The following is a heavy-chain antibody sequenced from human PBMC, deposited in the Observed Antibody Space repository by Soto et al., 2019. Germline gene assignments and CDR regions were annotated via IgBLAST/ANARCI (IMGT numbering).Heavy chain of an antibody. CDR2: IDTDGGGT. J-gene: IGHJ5*02. CDR3: ATVFDL. V-gene: IGHV3-74*01. Sequence: EVQLVESGGGLVQPGGSLRVSCAASGFTLRSHRIHWVRQVPGKGLEWVSRIDTDGGGTSYADSVKCRFTISTDNAKNTVNLQMNGLRGEDKAVYYCATVFDLWGQGTLVTVSS. CDR1: GFTLRSHR.